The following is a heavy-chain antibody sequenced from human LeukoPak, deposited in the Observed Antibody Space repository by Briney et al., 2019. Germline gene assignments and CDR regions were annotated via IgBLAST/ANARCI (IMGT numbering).Heavy chain of an antibody. Sequence: PGRSLRLSCAAFGFTFSSFGMHWVRQAPGKGLEWVAVIWYDGYDKYYAESVKGRFTISRDNSRNTLYFQMNSLRVEDSAVYYCARARWFADTATSASGCGLDVWGQGTAVTVSS. J-gene: IGHJ6*02. CDR2: IWYDGYDK. CDR3: ARARWFADTATSASGCGLDV. CDR1: GFTFSSFG. V-gene: IGHV3-33*01. D-gene: IGHD5-18*01.